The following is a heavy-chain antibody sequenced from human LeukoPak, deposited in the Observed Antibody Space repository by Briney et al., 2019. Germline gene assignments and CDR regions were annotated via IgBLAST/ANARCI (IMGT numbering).Heavy chain of an antibody. J-gene: IGHJ4*02. D-gene: IGHD2-15*01. V-gene: IGHV4-59*01. CDR1: GGSISSYY. CDR2: IYYSGST. CDR3: ARGKGTYCSGGSCYRAYFDY. Sequence: PSETLSLTCTVSGGSISSYYWSWIRQPPGKGLERIGYIYYSGSTNYNPSLKSRVTISVDTSKSQFSLKLSSVTAADTAVYYCARGKGTYCSGGSCYRAYFDYWGQGTLVTVSS.